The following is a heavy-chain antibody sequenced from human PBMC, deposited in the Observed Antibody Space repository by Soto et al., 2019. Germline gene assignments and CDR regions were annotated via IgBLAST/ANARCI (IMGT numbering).Heavy chain of an antibody. V-gene: IGHV5-51*01. CDR3: ASTVQYSSDRQTYYYYGMAV. D-gene: IGHD6-19*01. J-gene: IGHJ6*02. CDR2: IYPADSDT. Sequence: PGESLTLSCKVSGYRFTTFWIGWVRQMPGKGLECLGIIYPADSDTRYSPSFQGQVSISADKAISTAYLQWSSRTASDPAMSYCASTVQYSSDRQTYYYYGMAVCGQGTTVTVSS. CDR1: GYRFTTFW.